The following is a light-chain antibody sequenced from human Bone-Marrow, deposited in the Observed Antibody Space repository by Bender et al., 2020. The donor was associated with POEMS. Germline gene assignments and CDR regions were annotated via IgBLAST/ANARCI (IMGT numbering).Light chain of an antibody. CDR1: SSDGGSYNR. CDR3: SSYTSSSTGTVTDVL. CDR2: EVI. V-gene: IGLV2-18*02. J-gene: IGLJ2*01. Sequence: QSALTQPPSVAGSPGQSVTIFCTGTSSDGGSYNRVSWYQQPPGTAPKLVIYEVINRPSGVPDRFSGSKSGNTASLTISGLQAEDEADFYCSSYTSSSTGTVTDVLFGGGTKLTVL.